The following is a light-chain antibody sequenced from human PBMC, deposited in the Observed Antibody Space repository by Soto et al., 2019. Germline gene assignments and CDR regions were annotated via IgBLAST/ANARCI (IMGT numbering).Light chain of an antibody. CDR2: DAS. J-gene: IGKJ2*01. CDR3: QQRSNLPPYT. CDR1: QSVSSY. Sequence: EIVLTQSPATLSLSPGERATLSCRASQSVSSYLAWYQQKPGQAPRLLIYDASNRATGIPARFSGTGSGTDFTLTISSLEPQDFAAYYCQQRSNLPPYTFGQGTKLEIK. V-gene: IGKV3-11*01.